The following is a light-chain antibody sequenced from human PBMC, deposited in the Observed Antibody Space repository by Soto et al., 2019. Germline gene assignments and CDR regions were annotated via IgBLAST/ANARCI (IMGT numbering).Light chain of an antibody. CDR1: QGISSY. CDR2: VAS. CDR3: QQYYSYPPWT. Sequence: AIRMTQSPSSFSASTGDRVTITCRASQGISSYLAWYQQKPGKAPKLLIYVASTLQSGVPSRFSGSGSGTDFTLTISCLQSEDLATYYCQQYYSYPPWTFGQGTKVEIK. J-gene: IGKJ1*01. V-gene: IGKV1-8*01.